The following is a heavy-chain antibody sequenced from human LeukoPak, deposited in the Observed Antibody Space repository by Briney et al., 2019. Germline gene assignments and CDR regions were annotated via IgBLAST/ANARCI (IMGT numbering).Heavy chain of an antibody. CDR1: GFTFSSYG. J-gene: IGHJ4*02. Sequence: GGSLRLSCAASGFTFSSYGMHWVRQAPGRGLEWVAVISYDGSNKHYADSVKGRFTISRDNSKNTLYLQMNSLRAEDTAVYYCATRIAAALDYWGQGTLVTVSS. CDR3: ATRIAAALDY. CDR2: ISYDGSNK. D-gene: IGHD6-13*01. V-gene: IGHV3-30*03.